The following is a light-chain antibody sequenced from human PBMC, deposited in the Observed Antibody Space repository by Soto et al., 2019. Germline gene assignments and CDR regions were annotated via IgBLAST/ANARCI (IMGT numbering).Light chain of an antibody. CDR2: GAS. J-gene: IGKJ1*01. CDR1: QSVSSN. CDR3: QQYNNWRRT. V-gene: IGKV3-15*01. Sequence: EIVMTQSPATLSVSPGERATLSCRASQSVSSNLAWYQQKPGQAPRLLIYGASTRATGIPARFSGSGSGTEFTLTISSLQYEDFAVYYCQQYNNWRRTFGQGTKVDIK.